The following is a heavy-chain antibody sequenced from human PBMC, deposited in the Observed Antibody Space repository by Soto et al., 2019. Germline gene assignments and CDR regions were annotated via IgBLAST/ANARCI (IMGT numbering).Heavy chain of an antibody. V-gene: IGHV2-70*13. CDR3: ARVIEGGGPAEDDY. CDR1: GFSLNTRGMS. D-gene: IGHD2-21*01. CDR2: IDWDDDK. J-gene: IGHJ4*02. Sequence: SGPTLVNPTQTLTLTRTFSGFSLNTRGMSVSWIRQPPGKALEWLAVIDWDDDKYYSTSLKTRLTISKDTSKNQVVLTMTNMDPVDTATYYCARVIEGGGPAEDDYWGQGTLVTVSS.